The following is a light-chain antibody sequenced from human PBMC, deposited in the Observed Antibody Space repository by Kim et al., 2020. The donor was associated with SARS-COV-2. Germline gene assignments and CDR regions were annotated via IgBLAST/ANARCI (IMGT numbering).Light chain of an antibody. V-gene: IGKV1-33*01. Sequence: DIQMTQSPSSLSASIGDRVTITCQASQDISRSLNWYQQKPGKAPKLLIYDAFKLERGVPSRFSGSGSGTDFTLTISSLQPEDIATYYCQHSENLPLTFGQGTKVDIK. CDR2: DAF. CDR1: QDISRS. CDR3: QHSENLPLT. J-gene: IGKJ1*01.